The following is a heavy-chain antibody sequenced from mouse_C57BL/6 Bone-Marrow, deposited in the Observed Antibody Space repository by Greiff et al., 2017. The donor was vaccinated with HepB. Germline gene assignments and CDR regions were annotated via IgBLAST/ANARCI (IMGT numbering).Heavy chain of an antibody. V-gene: IGHV1-55*01. D-gene: IGHD2-2*01. Sequence: VQLQQPGAELVKPGASVKMSCKASGYTFTSYWITWVKQRPGQGLEWIGDIYPGSGSTNYNEKFKSKATLTVDTSSRTAYMQLSSLTSEDSAVYYCAREGGYGYGRYFDYWGQGTTLTVSS. CDR1: GYTFTSYW. CDR3: AREGGYGYGRYFDY. CDR2: IYPGSGST. J-gene: IGHJ2*01.